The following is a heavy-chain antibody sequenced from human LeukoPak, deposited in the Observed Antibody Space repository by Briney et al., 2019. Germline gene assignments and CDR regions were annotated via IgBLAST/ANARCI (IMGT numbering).Heavy chain of an antibody. CDR1: GYTFTNYD. CDR2: ISTYNGNT. CDR3: AKIAYGANFFDY. V-gene: IGHV1-18*01. Sequence: WASVKVSCKASGYTFTNYDINWVRQAPGQGLEWMGWISTYNGNTNCAQKLQGRVTMTTDTSTSTVYMELRSLRSDDTAVYYCAKIAYGANFFDYWGQGTLVTVSS. J-gene: IGHJ4*02. D-gene: IGHD4/OR15-4a*01.